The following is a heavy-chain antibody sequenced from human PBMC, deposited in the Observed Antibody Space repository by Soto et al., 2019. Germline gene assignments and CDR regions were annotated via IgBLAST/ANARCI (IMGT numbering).Heavy chain of an antibody. J-gene: IGHJ4*02. V-gene: IGHV4-4*07. D-gene: IGHD4-17*01. CDR3: ARHYGDSF. Sequence: SSETLSLTCTVSGASISSSYYWSWIRQSAGKGPEWIGCIEASGSTNYNPSLRSRVTMSVDTSKNQFSLKLTSVTAADTAVYYCARHYGDSFWGQGTLVTVSS. CDR2: IEASGST. CDR1: GASISSSYY.